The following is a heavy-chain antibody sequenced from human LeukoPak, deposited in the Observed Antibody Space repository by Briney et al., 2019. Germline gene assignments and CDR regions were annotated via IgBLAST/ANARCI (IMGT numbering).Heavy chain of an antibody. CDR3: ARDQGGSSGHFDY. Sequence: GGSLRLSCAASGFTVSSNYMNWVRQAPGKGLEWVSVIYSGGSTYYADSVKGRFTISRDNSKNTLYLQMNSLRAEDTAVYYCARDQGGSSGHFDYWGQGTLVTVSS. CDR1: GFTVSSNY. CDR2: IYSGGST. J-gene: IGHJ4*02. D-gene: IGHD1-26*01. V-gene: IGHV3-66*01.